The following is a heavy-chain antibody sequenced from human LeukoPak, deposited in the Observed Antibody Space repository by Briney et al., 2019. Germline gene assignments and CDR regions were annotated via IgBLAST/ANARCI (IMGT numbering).Heavy chain of an antibody. Sequence: SETLSLTCVVYGGSFSGYYWSWIRQPPGKGLEWIGEINHSGGTNYNPSLKSRVSISVDTSKNQFSLKLNSVTAADTAVYYCARHADYWGQGILVTVSS. CDR1: GGSFSGYY. CDR3: ARHADY. CDR2: INHSGGT. J-gene: IGHJ4*02. V-gene: IGHV4-34*01.